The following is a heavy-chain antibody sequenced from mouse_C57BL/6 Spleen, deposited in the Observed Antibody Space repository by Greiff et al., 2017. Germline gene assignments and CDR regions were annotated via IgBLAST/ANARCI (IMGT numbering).Heavy chain of an antibody. CDR3: ARGGDSNFWYLDV. CDR2: IDPSVSYT. Sequence: QVQLQQPGAELVRPGTSVKLSCKASGYTFTSYWMHWVKQRPGQGLEWIGVIDPSVSYTNYNQKFKGKATLAVETSSSTAYLQLSSLTSEDSADYYGARGGDSNFWYLDVWGTGTTVTVSS. D-gene: IGHD2-5*01. J-gene: IGHJ1*03. V-gene: IGHV1-59*01. CDR1: GYTFTSYW.